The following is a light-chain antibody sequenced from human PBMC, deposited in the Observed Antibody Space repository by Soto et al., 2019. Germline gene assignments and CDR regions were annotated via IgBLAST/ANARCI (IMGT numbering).Light chain of an antibody. J-gene: IGKJ4*01. V-gene: IGKV3-20*01. CDR2: GAS. CDR1: QSVSSSY. CDR3: QPLT. Sequence: EIVLTQSPGTLSLSPGEIATLSCRAIQSVSSSYSAWSQQKPGQATRLIIYGASSRAPGISDRFSGSGSGTDFTLTISRLEPEDFAVYYCQPLTFGGGTEV.